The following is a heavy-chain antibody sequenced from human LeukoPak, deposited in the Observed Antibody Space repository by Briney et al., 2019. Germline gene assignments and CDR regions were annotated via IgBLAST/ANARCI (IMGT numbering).Heavy chain of an antibody. Sequence: GGSLRLSCAASGFTFSSYGMHWVRQAPGKGLEWVAVISYDGSNKYYADSVKGRFSISRDNSKNTLYLQMNSLRAEDTAVYYCARGTMSSLYYYGMDVWGQGTTVTVSS. CDR3: ARGTMSSLYYYGMDV. V-gene: IGHV3-30*03. CDR2: ISYDGSNK. D-gene: IGHD3-10*02. CDR1: GFTFSSYG. J-gene: IGHJ6*02.